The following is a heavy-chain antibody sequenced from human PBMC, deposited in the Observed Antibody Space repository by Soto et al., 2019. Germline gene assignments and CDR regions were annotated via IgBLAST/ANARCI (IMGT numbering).Heavy chain of an antibody. D-gene: IGHD1-20*01. CDR2: IGLDGTNI. CDR3: VRTACVINNCSYRGVR. CDR1: GFAFKTYG. J-gene: IGHJ4*02. Sequence: QGQLVESGEGVAQPGRSRRLSCEAPGFAFKTYGRNWVRKAPAKALDWGAVIGLDGTNIHYSDSVRGRFSISRDNSENTVSLQMNSLRVEDTALYYCVRTACVINNCSYRGVRWGQGTLVTV. V-gene: IGHV3-33*01.